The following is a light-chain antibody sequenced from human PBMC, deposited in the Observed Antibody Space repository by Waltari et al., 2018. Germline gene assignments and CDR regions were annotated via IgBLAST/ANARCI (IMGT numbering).Light chain of an antibody. CDR1: ESITANF. CDR2: GAS. V-gene: IGKV3-20*01. Sequence: EIVLTQSPVTLSLSPGERATPSCRASESITANFIAWDQQKPGQAPRLLIHGASIRATGISDFFSGSGSGTDFTLTISRLEPEDFAVYYCQQYGRSPLTFGGGTKVEMK. J-gene: IGKJ4*01. CDR3: QQYGRSPLT.